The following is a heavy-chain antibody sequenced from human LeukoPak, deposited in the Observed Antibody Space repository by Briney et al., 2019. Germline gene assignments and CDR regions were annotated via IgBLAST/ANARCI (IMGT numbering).Heavy chain of an antibody. Sequence: SETLSLTCSVSDDSISSNNYYWGWIRQPPGKGLEWIGSIYYSGSTYYNPSLKSRVTISVDTSKNQFSLKLSSVTAADTAVYYCARHGPRRITIFGVVTPRHSWFDPWGQGTLVTVSS. CDR1: DDSISSNNYY. V-gene: IGHV4-39*01. D-gene: IGHD3-3*01. J-gene: IGHJ5*02. CDR2: IYYSGST. CDR3: ARHGPRRITIFGVVTPRHSWFDP.